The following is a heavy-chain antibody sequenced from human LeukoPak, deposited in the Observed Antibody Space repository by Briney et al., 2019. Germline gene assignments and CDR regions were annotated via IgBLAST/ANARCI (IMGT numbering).Heavy chain of an antibody. D-gene: IGHD5-12*01. J-gene: IGHJ6*02. V-gene: IGHV3-48*03. CDR1: AFTFSSNE. CDR3: ARERPNIVATIIDYYYYGMDV. CDR2: ISSSGRTI. Sequence: GGSLTLSCAAYAFTFSSNEMNWVRQAPGKGLEWVSYISSSGRTIYYTDSVKGRFTISRDNAKNSLYLQMNSPRAEDTAVYYCARERPNIVATIIDYYYYGMDVWGQGTTVTVSS.